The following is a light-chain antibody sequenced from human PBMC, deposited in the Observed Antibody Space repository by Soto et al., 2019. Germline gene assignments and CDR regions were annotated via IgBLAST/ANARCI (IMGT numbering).Light chain of an antibody. J-gene: IGKJ2*01. V-gene: IGKV3-20*01. CDR2: GAS. CDR1: QSLSSNF. Sequence: EIVLTQSPGTLSLSPGERATLSCRASQSLSSNFLAWYQQKPGQAPRLLIYGASSRATGIPDRFIGSGSGRDFTLTISGLEPEDFAVYFCQQYGSSPYTFGQGTKLEIK. CDR3: QQYGSSPYT.